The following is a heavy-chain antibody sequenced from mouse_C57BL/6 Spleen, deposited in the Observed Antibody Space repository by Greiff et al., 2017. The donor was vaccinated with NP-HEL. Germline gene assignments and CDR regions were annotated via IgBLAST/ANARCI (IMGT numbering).Heavy chain of an antibody. Sequence: VQLQQSGAELARPGASVKLSCKASGYTFTSYGISWVKQRTGQGLEWIGEIYPRSGNTYYNEKFKGKATLTADKSSSTAYMELRSLTSEDSAVYFCAKDSSGYPYFDYWGQGTTLTVSS. D-gene: IGHD3-2*02. J-gene: IGHJ2*01. CDR2: IYPRSGNT. CDR1: GYTFTSYG. CDR3: AKDSSGYPYFDY. V-gene: IGHV1-81*01.